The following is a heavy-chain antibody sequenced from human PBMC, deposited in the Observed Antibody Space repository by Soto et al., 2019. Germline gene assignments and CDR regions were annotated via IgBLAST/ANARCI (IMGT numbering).Heavy chain of an antibody. CDR1: GASVSSNTAA. Sequence: QLQQSGPGLVQPSQTLSLTCVISGASVSSNTAAWNWIRQSPSGGLEWLGRTYYRSRWYNDYAPSVRGLITINPDPSENQLAPHVYSVTPEDTAVYYCAGTTSLQWYYMDVWGRGTSVTVSS. J-gene: IGHJ6*03. CDR2: TYYRSRWYN. D-gene: IGHD1-7*01. V-gene: IGHV6-1*01. CDR3: AGTTSLQWYYMDV.